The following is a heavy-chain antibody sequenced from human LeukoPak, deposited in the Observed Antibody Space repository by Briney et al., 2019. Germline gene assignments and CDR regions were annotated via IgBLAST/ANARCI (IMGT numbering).Heavy chain of an antibody. D-gene: IGHD2-2*01. CDR2: ISRSGDII. CDR1: GFTFSDYY. Sequence: GGSLRLSCAASGFTFSDYYMSWIRQAPGKGLEWVSYISRSGDIIYYADSVKGRFTISRDNAKNSLYLQMNSLRAEDTAMYYCARREPAATFDPWGQGTLVTVSS. J-gene: IGHJ5*02. CDR3: ARREPAATFDP. V-gene: IGHV3-11*01.